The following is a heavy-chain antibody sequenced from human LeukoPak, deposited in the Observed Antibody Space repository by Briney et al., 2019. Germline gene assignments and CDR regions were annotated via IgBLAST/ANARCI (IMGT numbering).Heavy chain of an antibody. CDR1: GGTFSSYA. CDR2: IIPIFGTA. D-gene: IGHD5-18*01. Sequence: ASVKVSGKASGGTFSSYAISWVRQAPGQGLEWMGGIIPIFGTANYAQKFQGRVTITADESTSTAYMELSSLRSEDTAVYYCARDVRSGYSYGLSWGQGTLVTVSS. V-gene: IGHV1-69*13. J-gene: IGHJ4*02. CDR3: ARDVRSGYSYGLS.